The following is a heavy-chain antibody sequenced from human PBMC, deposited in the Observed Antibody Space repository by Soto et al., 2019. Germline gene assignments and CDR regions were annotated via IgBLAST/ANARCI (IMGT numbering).Heavy chain of an antibody. J-gene: IGHJ4*02. CDR3: ARGYDTALAPIF. D-gene: IGHD5-18*01. CDR2: INHLTTT. V-gene: IGHV4-34*01. Sequence: SETLSLTCAVYGGSFSSYHWSWIRQTPGKGLEWIGEINHLTTTNYNPSLKSRVIISLDTPKNQLSLKLSSVTGADTAVYYCARGYDTALAPIFWGQGILVTVYS. CDR1: GGSFSSYH.